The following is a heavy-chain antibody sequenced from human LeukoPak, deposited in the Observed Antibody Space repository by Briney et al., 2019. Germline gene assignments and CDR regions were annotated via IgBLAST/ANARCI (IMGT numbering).Heavy chain of an antibody. CDR3: ARAPSKRITIFGVVIIPPTYYYYGMDV. CDR1: GYTFTSYD. J-gene: IGHJ6*02. V-gene: IGHV1-8*01. Sequence: ASVKVSCKASGYTFTSYDINWVRQATGQGLEWMGWMNPNSGNTGYAQKFQGRVTMTRNTSISTAYMELSSLRSEDTAVYYCARAPSKRITIFGVVIIPPTYYYYGMDVWGQGTTVTVSS. D-gene: IGHD3-3*01. CDR2: MNPNSGNT.